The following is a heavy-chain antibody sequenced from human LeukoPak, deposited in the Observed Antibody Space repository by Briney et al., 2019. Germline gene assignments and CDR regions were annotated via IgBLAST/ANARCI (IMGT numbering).Heavy chain of an antibody. CDR3: ARGGDGGYDRLDY. J-gene: IGHJ4*02. D-gene: IGHD5-12*01. CDR1: GFTFSSYS. Sequence: GGSLRLSCAASGFTFSSYSMNWVRQAPGKGLEWVLSISSSSSYIYYADSVKGRFTISRDNAKNSLYLQMNSLRAGDTAVYYCARGGDGGYDRLDYWGQGTLVTVSS. V-gene: IGHV3-21*01. CDR2: ISSSSSYI.